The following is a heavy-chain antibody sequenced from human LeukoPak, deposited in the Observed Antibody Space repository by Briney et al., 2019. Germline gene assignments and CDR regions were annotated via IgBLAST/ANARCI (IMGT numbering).Heavy chain of an antibody. CDR2: ISNDGSNR. V-gene: IGHV3-30*18. CDR1: GFTFSNYG. J-gene: IGHJ6*02. CDR3: AKDLSRAHYYGMDV. Sequence: GGSLRLSCAAPGFTFSNYGLHWVRQAPGKGLEWVAVISNDGSNRYYTESVKGRFTISRDNSKNTLYLQMSSLRAEDTAVYYCAKDLSRAHYYGMDVWGQGTTVTVSS.